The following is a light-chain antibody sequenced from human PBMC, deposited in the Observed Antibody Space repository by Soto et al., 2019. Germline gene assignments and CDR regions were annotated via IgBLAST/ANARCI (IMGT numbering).Light chain of an antibody. J-gene: IGKJ1*01. Sequence: EIVMTQSPATLSVSPGERATLSCRASQSVSSNLAWYQQKPGQAPRLLIYGASTRATGIPARFSGSGSGTEFTPTIRSLQSEDFAVYYCQHYNNWSRTFGQGTKVEIK. CDR2: GAS. CDR1: QSVSSN. V-gene: IGKV3-15*01. CDR3: QHYNNWSRT.